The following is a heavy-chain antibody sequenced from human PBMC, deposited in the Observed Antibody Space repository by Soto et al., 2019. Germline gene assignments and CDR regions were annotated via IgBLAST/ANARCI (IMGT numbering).Heavy chain of an antibody. J-gene: IGHJ3*02. CDR3: AKDRARGYSSGWYAFDI. V-gene: IGHV3-23*01. CDR1: GFTFISYA. Sequence: GGSLRLSCAASGFTFISYAMSWVRQAPGKGLEWVSAISGSGGSTYYADSVKGRFTISRDNSKNTLYLQMNSLRAEDTAVYYCAKDRARGYSSGWYAFDIWGQGTMVTVSS. CDR2: ISGSGGST. D-gene: IGHD6-19*01.